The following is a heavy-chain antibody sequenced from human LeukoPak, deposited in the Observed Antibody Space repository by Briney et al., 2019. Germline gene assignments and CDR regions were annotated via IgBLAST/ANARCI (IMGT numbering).Heavy chain of an antibody. Sequence: SETLSLTCAVYGGSFSGYYWSWIRQPPGKGLEWIGEINHSGSTNYNPSLKSRVTISVDTSKNQFSLKLSSVTAADTAVYYCARGGGFSSTSCYSYWGQGTLVTVSS. CDR2: INHSGST. CDR3: ARGGGFSSTSCYSY. V-gene: IGHV4-34*01. J-gene: IGHJ4*01. CDR1: GGSFSGYY. D-gene: IGHD2-2*01.